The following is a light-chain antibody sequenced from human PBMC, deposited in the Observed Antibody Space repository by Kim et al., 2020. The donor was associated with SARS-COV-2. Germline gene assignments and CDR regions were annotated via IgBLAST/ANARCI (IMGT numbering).Light chain of an antibody. Sequence: EIVLTQSPGTLSLSPGERATLSCGASQSVTGNYLAWYQQKPGQAPRFLIYSASTRATGVPDRFSGSGSGTDFTLTISRLEPEDFAVYYCQRYGGSPPYTYGQGTKL. CDR3: QRYGGSPPYT. CDR1: QSVTGNY. CDR2: SAS. J-gene: IGKJ2*01. V-gene: IGKV3-20*01.